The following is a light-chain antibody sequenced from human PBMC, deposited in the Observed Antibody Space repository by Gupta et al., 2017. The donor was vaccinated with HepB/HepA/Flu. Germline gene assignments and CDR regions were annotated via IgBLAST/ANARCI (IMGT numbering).Light chain of an antibody. CDR2: DAS. V-gene: IGKV1-33*01. CDR1: EDISNF. Sequence: DIQLTQSPSSLSASVGDRVTITCQASEDISNFLNWYQKKPGKAPKVLIYDASNLAKGVKSMCSGSWDGTNCSFTMNNRQPEDFETYYCQQVDNLHPSITFGQGTRLEIK. CDR3: QQVDNLHPSIT. J-gene: IGKJ5*01.